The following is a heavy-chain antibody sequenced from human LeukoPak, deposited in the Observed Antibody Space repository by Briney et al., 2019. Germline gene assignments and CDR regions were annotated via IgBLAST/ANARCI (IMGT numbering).Heavy chain of an antibody. J-gene: IGHJ4*02. Sequence: PGGSLRLSCAASGFTFSSYAMSWVRQAPGKGLEWVSTLSGSGDSTYYADSVKGRFTISRDNSKNTLYLQMNSLRVEDTAVYYCARAPMIDGNWGQGTLVTVSS. CDR1: GFTFSSYA. CDR2: LSGSGDST. V-gene: IGHV3-23*01. D-gene: IGHD3-22*01. CDR3: ARAPMIDGN.